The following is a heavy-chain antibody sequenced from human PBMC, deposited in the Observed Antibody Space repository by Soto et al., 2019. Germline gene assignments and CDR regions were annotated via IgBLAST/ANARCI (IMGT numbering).Heavy chain of an antibody. CDR3: ARSYDSAYVHYYGMDV. CDR2: IYSGGST. D-gene: IGHD3-3*01. Sequence: GGSLRLSCAASGFTVSRNYMSWVRQAPGKGLEWVSVIYSGGSTYYADSVKGRFTISRGNSKNTLYLQMNSLRAEDTAVYYCARSYDSAYVHYYGMDVWGQGTTVTVSS. J-gene: IGHJ6*02. V-gene: IGHV3-53*01. CDR1: GFTVSRNY.